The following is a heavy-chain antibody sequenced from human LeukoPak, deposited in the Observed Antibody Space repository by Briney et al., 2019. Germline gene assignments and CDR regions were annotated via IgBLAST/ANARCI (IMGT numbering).Heavy chain of an antibody. CDR1: GFTFSSYA. Sequence: QPGGSLRLSCAASGFTFSSYAMSWVRQAPGKGLEWVSAISGSGGSTYYADSVKGRFTISRDNSKNTLYLQMNSLRAEDTAVYYCAKPGKLRFLEYYYYYMDVWGKGTTVTVSS. J-gene: IGHJ6*03. CDR3: AKPGKLRFLEYYYYYMDV. CDR2: ISGSGGST. D-gene: IGHD3-3*01. V-gene: IGHV3-23*01.